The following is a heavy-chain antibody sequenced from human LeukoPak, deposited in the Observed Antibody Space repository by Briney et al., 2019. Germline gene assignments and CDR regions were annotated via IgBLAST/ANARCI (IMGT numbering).Heavy chain of an antibody. Sequence: ASVKVSCKASGYSHTSDWMHWVRQAPGQGLEWMGRINPNSGGTNYAQKFQGRVTMSRDTSINTAYMELSRLRSDDTAVYYCSRDDILTGYYPPFDFWGQGTLVTVSS. D-gene: IGHD3-9*01. CDR1: GYSHTSDW. CDR3: SRDDILTGYYPPFDF. J-gene: IGHJ4*02. CDR2: INPNSGGT. V-gene: IGHV1-2*06.